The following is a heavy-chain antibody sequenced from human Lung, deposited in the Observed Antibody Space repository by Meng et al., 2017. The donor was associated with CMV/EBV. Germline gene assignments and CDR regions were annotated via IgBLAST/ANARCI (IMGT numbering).Heavy chain of an antibody. CDR3: TTDAYGVVVPFDY. CDR2: IRSKTNGGTT. D-gene: IGHD3-3*01. J-gene: IGHJ4*01. V-gene: IGHV3-15*01. CDR1: GFIFSSAW. Sequence: GGSLRLXCGASGFIFSSAWMSWVRQAPGKGLEWVGRIRSKTNGGTTDYAAPVKGRLTISRDDSRSTLYLQMNSLKTEDTAVYYCTTDAYGVVVPFDYWGHGTXVTVSS.